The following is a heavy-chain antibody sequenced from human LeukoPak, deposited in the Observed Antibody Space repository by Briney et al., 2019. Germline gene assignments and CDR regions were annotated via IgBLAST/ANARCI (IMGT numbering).Heavy chain of an antibody. CDR2: INHSGST. CDR1: GGSFSGYY. J-gene: IGHJ4*02. CDR3: ARARGRDGYNCFDY. D-gene: IGHD5-24*01. Sequence: SETLSLTCAVYGGSFSGYYWSWIRQPPGKGLEWIGEINHSGSTNYNPSLKSRVTTSVDTSKNQFSLKLTSVTAADTAVYYCARARGRDGYNCFDYWGQGTLVTVSS. V-gene: IGHV4-34*01.